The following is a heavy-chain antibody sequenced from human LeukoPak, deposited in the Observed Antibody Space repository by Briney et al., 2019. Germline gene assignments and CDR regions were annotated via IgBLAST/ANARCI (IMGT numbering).Heavy chain of an antibody. J-gene: IGHJ4*02. CDR2: ISGSGDNT. V-gene: IGHV3-23*01. D-gene: IGHD6-13*01. CDR1: GFTFSNYA. Sequence: PGGSLGLSCAASGFTFSNYAMSWARQAPGKGLEWVSTISGSGDNTYYADSVKGRFTISRDNSKNTLYLQMNSLRAEDTAVYYCARAGIAAAADYWGQGTLVTVSS. CDR3: ARAGIAAAADY.